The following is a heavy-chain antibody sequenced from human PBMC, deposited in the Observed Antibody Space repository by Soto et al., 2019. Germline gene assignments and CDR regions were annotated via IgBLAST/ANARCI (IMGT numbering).Heavy chain of an antibody. Sequence: QLQLQESGPGLVKPSETLSLTCTVSGGSISSSSYYWGWIRQPPGKGLEWIGSIYYSGSTYYNPSLKSRVPIPVDRSKTQFSRKLSSVPAANTAVYYCARHASRIPSSYMDVWGKGPTVTVSS. CDR2: IYYSGST. J-gene: IGHJ6*03. D-gene: IGHD3-16*01. V-gene: IGHV4-39*01. CDR3: ARHASRIPSSYMDV. CDR1: GGSISSSSYY.